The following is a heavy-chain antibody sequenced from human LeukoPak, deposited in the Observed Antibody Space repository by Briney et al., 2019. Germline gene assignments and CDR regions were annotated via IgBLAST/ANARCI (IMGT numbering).Heavy chain of an antibody. CDR2: INWNGGST. Sequence: GGSLRLSCAASGFTFDDYGMSWVRQAPGKGLEWVSGINWNGGSTGYADSVKGRFTISRDNAKNSLYLQMNSLRAEDTALYYCARNRYDFWSGYSRHSMDVRGKGTTVTVSS. D-gene: IGHD3-3*01. J-gene: IGHJ6*03. CDR1: GFTFDDYG. CDR3: ARNRYDFWSGYSRHSMDV. V-gene: IGHV3-20*04.